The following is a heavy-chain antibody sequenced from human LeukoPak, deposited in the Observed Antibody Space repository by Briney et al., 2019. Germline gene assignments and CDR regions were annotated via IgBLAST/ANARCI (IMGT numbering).Heavy chain of an antibody. CDR2: IIPIFGTA. CDR1: GGTFSSYA. CDR3: ARDNAQGVGVVKDYYYGMDV. J-gene: IGHJ6*02. V-gene: IGHV1-69*01. Sequence: ALVKVSCKASGGTFSSYAISWVRQAPGQGLEWMGGIIPIFGTANYAQKFQGRVTITADESTSTAYMELSSLRSEDTAVYYCARDNAQGVGVVKDYYYGMDVWGQGTTVTVSS. D-gene: IGHD3-3*01.